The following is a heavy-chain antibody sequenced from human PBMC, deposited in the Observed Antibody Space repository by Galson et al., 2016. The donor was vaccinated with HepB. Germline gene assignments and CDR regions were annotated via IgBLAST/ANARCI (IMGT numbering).Heavy chain of an antibody. CDR1: GFTLSNYW. V-gene: IGHV3-7*03. D-gene: IGHD2-21*02. Sequence: SLRLSCAASGFTLSNYWMNWVRQAPGKGLEWVANIKQDGVNKYYVDSVKGRFSISRDNGKQSLFLQLNNLRAEDTAVYYCARDRVVMSATSYYDYYHYIDGWGKGTTVTVSS. J-gene: IGHJ6*03. CDR3: ARDRVVMSATSYYDYYHYIDG. CDR2: IKQDGVNK.